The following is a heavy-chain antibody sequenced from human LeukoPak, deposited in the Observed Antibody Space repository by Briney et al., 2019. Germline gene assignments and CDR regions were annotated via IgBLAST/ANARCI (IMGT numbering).Heavy chain of an antibody. CDR2: ISYDGSNR. D-gene: IGHD3-3*01. V-gene: IGHV3-30*03. CDR1: GFTFSSYG. Sequence: GRSLRLSCAASGFTFSSYGMHWVRQAPGKGLEWVAVISYDGSNRYYADSVKGRFTISRDNAKNSLYLQMNSLRAEDTAVYYCARVVPIHYFDYWGQGTLVTVSS. J-gene: IGHJ4*02. CDR3: ARVVPIHYFDY.